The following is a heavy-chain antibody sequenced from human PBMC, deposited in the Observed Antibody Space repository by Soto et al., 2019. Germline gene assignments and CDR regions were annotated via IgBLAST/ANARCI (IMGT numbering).Heavy chain of an antibody. V-gene: IGHV3-23*01. Sequence: PGGSLRLSCTASGFKFSGYAITWVRQAPGEGLEWVSVISGSGGVTYFADSVKGRFTVSRDNSKNTVFLQLNNVRAEDSAVYFCATVLSYCYGWFDPWGLGTLVTVSS. D-gene: IGHD3-22*01. J-gene: IGHJ5*02. CDR1: GFKFSGYA. CDR3: ATVLSYCYGWFDP. CDR2: ISGSGGVT.